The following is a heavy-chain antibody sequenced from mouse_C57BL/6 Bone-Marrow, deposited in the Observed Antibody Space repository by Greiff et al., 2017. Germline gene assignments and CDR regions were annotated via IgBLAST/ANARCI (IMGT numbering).Heavy chain of an antibody. Sequence: VQLQQPGAELVMPGASVKLSCKASGYTFTSYWMHWVKQRPGQGLEWIGEIDPSDSYTNYNQKFKGKSTLTVDKSSSTAYMQLSSLTSEDSAVYYCRVDSDWYDYWGQGTTLTVSS. CDR2: IDPSDSYT. CDR3: RVDSDWYDY. D-gene: IGHD2-12*01. V-gene: IGHV1-69*01. J-gene: IGHJ2*01. CDR1: GYTFTSYW.